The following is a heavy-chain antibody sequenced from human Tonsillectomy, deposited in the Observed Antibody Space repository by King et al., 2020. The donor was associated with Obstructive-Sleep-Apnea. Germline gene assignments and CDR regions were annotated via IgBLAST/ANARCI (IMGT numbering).Heavy chain of an antibody. CDR3: ARDACSGGSCNFDH. V-gene: IGHV3-23*04. D-gene: IGHD2-15*01. J-gene: IGHJ4*02. CDR2: ISGGGGST. CDR1: AISFNNYA. Sequence: QLVQSGGGLGRPGGSLRLSCTASAISFNNYAMTWVRQAPGKGLEWVAAISGGGGSTYYADSVKGRFTISRDNSKNTLYLQMTILRADDTAVYYCARDACSGGSCNFDHWGQGTLVTVSS.